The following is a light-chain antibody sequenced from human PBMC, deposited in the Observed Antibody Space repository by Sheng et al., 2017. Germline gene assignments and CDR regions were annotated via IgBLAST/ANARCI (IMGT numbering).Light chain of an antibody. CDR3: QKYNNDPWT. Sequence: DIVMTQSPDSLAVSLGERATINCKSSQSVLYSSNNKNYLAWYQHKPGQPPKLLIYWASTRQSGVPDRFSGSGSGTDFTLTISSLQPEDVATYYCQKYNNDPWTFGQGTKVEIK. J-gene: IGKJ1*01. CDR1: QSVLYSSNNKNY. V-gene: IGKV4-1*01. CDR2: WAS.